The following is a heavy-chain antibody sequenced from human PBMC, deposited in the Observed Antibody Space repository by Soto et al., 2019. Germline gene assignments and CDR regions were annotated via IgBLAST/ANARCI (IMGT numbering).Heavy chain of an antibody. Sequence: EVQLVEAGGGLVQPGGSLRLSCTASGFTFSSHWMIWVRQAPGKGLELVANIKQDGGDKYYVDSVMGRFFITRDNAKNSLYLQMNSLRAEDTAVYFCARDRSRCWWGGSYEGAFDIWGQGTMVIVSS. J-gene: IGHJ3*02. CDR3: ARDRSRCWWGGSYEGAFDI. CDR1: GFTFSSHW. D-gene: IGHD6-19*01. CDR2: IKQDGGDK. V-gene: IGHV3-7*03.